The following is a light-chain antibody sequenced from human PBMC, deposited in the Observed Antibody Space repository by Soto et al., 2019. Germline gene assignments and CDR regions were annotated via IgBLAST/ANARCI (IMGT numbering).Light chain of an antibody. Sequence: DIQMTQSPSTLSASVGDRVTITCRASQSISSWLAWYQQKPGTAPKLLIYKASTLESGVPSRFSGIRSGTEFTLTVSSLQPDDFATYYCQQYNDSFPYTFGQRTKLEIK. CDR2: KAS. J-gene: IGKJ2*01. V-gene: IGKV1-5*03. CDR1: QSISSW. CDR3: QQYNDSFPYT.